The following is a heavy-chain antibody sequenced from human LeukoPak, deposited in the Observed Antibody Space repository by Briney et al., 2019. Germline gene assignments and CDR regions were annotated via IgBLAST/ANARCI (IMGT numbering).Heavy chain of an antibody. D-gene: IGHD6-13*01. CDR3: AKGLYSSSWYGIDY. V-gene: IGHV3-30*18. CDR1: GFTFSSYG. J-gene: IGHJ4*02. CDR2: ISYDGSNK. Sequence: GGSLRLSCAASGFTFSSYGMQWVRQAPGKGLEWVAVISYDGSNKYYADSVKGRFTISRDNSKNTLYLQMNSLRAEDTAVYYCAKGLYSSSWYGIDYWGQGTLVTVSS.